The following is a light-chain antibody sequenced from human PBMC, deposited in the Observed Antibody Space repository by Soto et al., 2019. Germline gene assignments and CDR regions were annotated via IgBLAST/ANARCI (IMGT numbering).Light chain of an antibody. V-gene: IGKV1-5*01. Sequence: DIQMTQSPSTLSASVGDRVTITCRASQSISSWLAWYQQKPGKAPKLLIYDASSLESGVPSRFSGSGSGTEFTLTISSLRPDDFATYYCQHYNSYSWTFGQGTKVEIK. CDR1: QSISSW. J-gene: IGKJ1*01. CDR2: DAS. CDR3: QHYNSYSWT.